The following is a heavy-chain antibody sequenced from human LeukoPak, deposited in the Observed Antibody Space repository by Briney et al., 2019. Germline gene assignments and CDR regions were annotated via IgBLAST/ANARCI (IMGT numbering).Heavy chain of an antibody. CDR3: TRDQTPYY. Sequence: GGSLRLSCTASGFTFGNYAMNWVRQAPGKGLEWVGFIRSKIYGGTTEYAASVKGRFTISRDDSKGIAYLQMDSLKTEDTAVYYCTRDQTPYYWGQGTLVTVSS. V-gene: IGHV3-49*04. J-gene: IGHJ4*02. CDR2: IRSKIYGGTT. CDR1: GFTFGNYA.